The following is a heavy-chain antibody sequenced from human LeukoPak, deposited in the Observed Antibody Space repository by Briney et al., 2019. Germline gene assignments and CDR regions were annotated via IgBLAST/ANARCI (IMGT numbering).Heavy chain of an antibody. CDR2: IHPGDSDT. V-gene: IGHV5-51*01. CDR1: GYSFTSYW. D-gene: IGHD1-26*01. Sequence: GESLKIFCKGSGYSFTSYWIGWVRQMPGKGLEWMGIIHPGDSDTRYSPSFQGQVTISADKSISTAYLQWSSLKASDTAMYYCARNRIVGAHWYYMDVWGKGTTVTVSS. CDR3: ARNRIVGAHWYYMDV. J-gene: IGHJ6*03.